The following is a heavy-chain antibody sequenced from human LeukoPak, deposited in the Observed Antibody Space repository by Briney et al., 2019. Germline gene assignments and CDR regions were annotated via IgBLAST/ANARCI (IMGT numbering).Heavy chain of an antibody. CDR2: IYSGGST. D-gene: IGHD3-3*01. CDR3: ARDLLTYDFWSGYGY. J-gene: IGHJ4*02. Sequence: TGGSLRLSCAASGFTFSSYAMSWVRQAPGKGLEWVSVIYSGGSTYYADSVKGRFTISRDNSKNTLYLQMNSLRAEDTAVYYCARDLLTYDFWSGYGYWGQGTLVTVSS. CDR1: GFTFSSYA. V-gene: IGHV3-66*02.